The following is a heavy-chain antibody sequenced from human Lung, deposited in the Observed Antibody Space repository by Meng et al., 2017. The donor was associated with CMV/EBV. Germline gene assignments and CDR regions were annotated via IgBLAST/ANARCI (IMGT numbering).Heavy chain of an antibody. CDR2: ISSSSSYI. V-gene: IGHV3-21*01. CDR1: GFTFSSYS. Sequence: GESXKISCAASGFTFSSYSMNWVRQAPGKGLEGVSSISSSSSYIYYADSVKGRFTISRDNAKNSLYLQMNSLRDEDTAVYYCARDRGGSYDDDYDYYGMDVWGQGTTVTVSS. CDR3: ARDRGGSYDDDYDYYGMDV. D-gene: IGHD2-15*01. J-gene: IGHJ6*02.